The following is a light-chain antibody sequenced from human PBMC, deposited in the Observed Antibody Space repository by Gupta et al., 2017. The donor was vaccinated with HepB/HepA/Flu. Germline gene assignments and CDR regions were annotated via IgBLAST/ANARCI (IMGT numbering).Light chain of an antibody. CDR2: DAS. V-gene: IGKV3-20*01. CDR1: QSVSSSY. CDR3: QQYVSSPVT. Sequence: IVLTQSPGTLSLSPGERATLSCRASQSVSSSYLAWYQQRPGQAPRLLIYDASSRATGIPDRFSGSGSGTDFTLTISRLEPEDFAVYYCQQYVSSPVTFGQGTRLEI. J-gene: IGKJ5*01.